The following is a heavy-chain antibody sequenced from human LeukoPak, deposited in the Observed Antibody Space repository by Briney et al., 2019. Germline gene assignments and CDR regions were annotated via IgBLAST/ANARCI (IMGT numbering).Heavy chain of an antibody. V-gene: IGHV5-51*01. CDR3: ARLNVGLSPYYYYYMDV. J-gene: IGHJ6*03. D-gene: IGHD3-16*02. CDR2: IYPGDSDA. Sequence: GESLKISCKGSGYSFTNYWIGWVRQMPGKGLKWMGIIYPGDSDARYSPSFQGQVTISADKSISTAYLQWSSLKASDTAVYYCARLNVGLSPYYYYYMDVWGKGTTVTISS. CDR1: GYSFTNYW.